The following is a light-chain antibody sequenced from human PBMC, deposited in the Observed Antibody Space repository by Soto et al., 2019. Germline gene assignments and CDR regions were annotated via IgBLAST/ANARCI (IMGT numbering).Light chain of an antibody. V-gene: IGKV3-15*01. Sequence: EIVLTQSPATLSVSPGDRATLSCRASQSICSSIAWYHQRSGQAPRLLIFDASIRVPTTPARFSGSVSGTEFTLTISSLESEDIAVYFCQQYGDRPRTFGQGTKVDIK. CDR2: DAS. CDR3: QQYGDRPRT. CDR1: QSICSS. J-gene: IGKJ1*01.